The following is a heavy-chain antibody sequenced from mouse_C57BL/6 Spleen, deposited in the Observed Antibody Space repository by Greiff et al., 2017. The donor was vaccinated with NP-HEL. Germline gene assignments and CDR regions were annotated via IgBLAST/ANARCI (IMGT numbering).Heavy chain of an antibody. CDR2: IDPSDSET. D-gene: IGHD2-3*01. Sequence: QVQLKQPGAELVRPGSSVKLSCKASGYTFTSYWMHWVKQRPIQGLEWIGNIDPSDSETHYNQKFKDKATLTVDKSSSTAYMQHSSLTSEDSAVYYCAREEIYDGYYFDYWGQGTTLTVSS. CDR1: GYTFTSYW. V-gene: IGHV1-52*01. J-gene: IGHJ2*01. CDR3: AREEIYDGYYFDY.